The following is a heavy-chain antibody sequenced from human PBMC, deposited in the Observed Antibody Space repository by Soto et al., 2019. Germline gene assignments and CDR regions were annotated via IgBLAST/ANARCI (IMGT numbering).Heavy chain of an antibody. CDR1: GGTFSSYA. CDR2: IIPIFGTA. D-gene: IGHD2-15*01. V-gene: IGHV1-69*12. J-gene: IGHJ4*02. Sequence: QVQLVQSGAEVKKPGSSVKVSCKASGGTFSSYAISWVRQAPGQGLEWMGGIIPIFGTANYAQKFQGRVTITADESTSKAYMERSSLRSEDTAVYYCARESRYCSGGSCYFHPGIDNWGQGTLVTVSS. CDR3: ARESRYCSGGSCYFHPGIDN.